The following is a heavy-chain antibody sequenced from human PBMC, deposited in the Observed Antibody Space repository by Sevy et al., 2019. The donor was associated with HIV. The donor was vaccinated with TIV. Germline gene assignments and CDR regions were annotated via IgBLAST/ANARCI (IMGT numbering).Heavy chain of an antibody. Sequence: GGSLRLSCAASGFTFSSYWMSWVRQAPGKGLEWVANIKQDGSEKYYVDSVKGRFTISRDNAKNSLYLQMKSLRAEDTAVYYCARREDIFGVVIGAFDIWGQGTMVTVSS. CDR3: ARREDIFGVVIGAFDI. CDR2: IKQDGSEK. V-gene: IGHV3-7*01. CDR1: GFTFSSYW. D-gene: IGHD3-3*02. J-gene: IGHJ3*02.